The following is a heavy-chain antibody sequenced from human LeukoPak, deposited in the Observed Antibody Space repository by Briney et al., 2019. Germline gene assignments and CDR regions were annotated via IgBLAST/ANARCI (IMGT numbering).Heavy chain of an antibody. D-gene: IGHD3-16*02. Sequence: ASVKVSCKASGYTFSSYYMHWVRQAPGQGLEWMGWINPNSGGTNYAQKFQGWVAMTRDTSISTAYMELSRLRSDDTAVYYCARGLDDYVCGSYRTDTPYYFDYWGQGTLVTVSS. V-gene: IGHV1-2*04. J-gene: IGHJ4*02. CDR1: GYTFSSYY. CDR3: ARGLDDYVCGSYRTDTPYYFDY. CDR2: INPNSGGT.